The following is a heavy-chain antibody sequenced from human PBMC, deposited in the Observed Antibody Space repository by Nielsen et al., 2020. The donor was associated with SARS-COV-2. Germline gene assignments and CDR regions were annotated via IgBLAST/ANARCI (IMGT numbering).Heavy chain of an antibody. Sequence: GESLKISCAASGFTFSSYEMNWVRQAPGKGLEWVSYISSSGSTIYYADSVKGRFTISRDNAKNSLYLQMNSLRAEDTAVYYCARDLSPARYYDSNWFDPWGQGTLVPSPQ. CDR1: GFTFSSYE. D-gene: IGHD3-22*01. CDR2: ISSSGSTI. J-gene: IGHJ5*02. CDR3: ARDLSPARYYDSNWFDP. V-gene: IGHV3-48*03.